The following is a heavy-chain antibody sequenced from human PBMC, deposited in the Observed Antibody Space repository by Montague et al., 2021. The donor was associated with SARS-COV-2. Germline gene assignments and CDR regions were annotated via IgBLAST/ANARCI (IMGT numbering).Heavy chain of an antibody. CDR3: AREGYYDYAFDV. Sequence: SETLSLTCTVSGGSISSYYWSWIRQPPGKGLEWIGYIYYSWSTNYNPSLKIRVTISVYTSKNQFSLKLSSVTAADTAVYYCAREGYYDYAFDVWGQGTMVTVSS. J-gene: IGHJ3*01. CDR2: IYYSWST. V-gene: IGHV4-59*01. CDR1: GGSISSYY. D-gene: IGHD3-22*01.